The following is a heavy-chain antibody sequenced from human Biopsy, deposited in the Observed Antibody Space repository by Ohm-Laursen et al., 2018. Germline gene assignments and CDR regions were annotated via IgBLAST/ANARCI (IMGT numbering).Heavy chain of an antibody. Sequence: GTLSFTCAVSGGSFSGYYWSWIRQTPGKGLEWIGEVSHSGSTNYNPSLKSRVTISVDTSKNQFSLNLSSVTAADTAVYYCARLTGDYIWGNWRINHDPFDIWDQGTSVTVSS. CDR1: GGSFSGYY. V-gene: IGHV4-34*01. CDR3: ARLTGDYIWGNWRINHDPFDI. D-gene: IGHD3-16*01. J-gene: IGHJ3*02. CDR2: VSHSGST.